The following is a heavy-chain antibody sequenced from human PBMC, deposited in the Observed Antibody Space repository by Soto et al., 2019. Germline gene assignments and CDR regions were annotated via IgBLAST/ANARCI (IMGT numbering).Heavy chain of an antibody. J-gene: IGHJ4*02. CDR1: GDSISSDKW. D-gene: IGHD2-21*02. CDR3: ARGGDWQFDY. V-gene: IGHV4-4*02. Sequence: QVQLQESGPGLVKPSGTLSLTCAVSGDSISSDKWWSWVRQPPGKGLEWIGEIHPSGRTNYNPSLKSRVTILVEKSKNQVSLELSSMPAADTAVYYCARGGDWQFDYWGQGTLVTVSS. CDR2: IHPSGRT.